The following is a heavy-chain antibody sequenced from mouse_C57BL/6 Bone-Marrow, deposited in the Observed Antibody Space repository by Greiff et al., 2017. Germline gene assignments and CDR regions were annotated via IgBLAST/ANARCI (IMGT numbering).Heavy chain of an antibody. D-gene: IGHD3-3*01. CDR3: ASGWDYFDY. CDR1: GFAFSTYW. CDR2: IYPGDGDT. V-gene: IGHV1-80*01. Sequence: VQLQLSGAELVKPGASVKISCKVSGFAFSTYWMNWVKQRPGKGLEWIGQIYPGDGDTNYNGKFKGKDTLTAHKSSSTAYMLHSSLTSEDYAVYFCASGWDYFDYWGQGTTLTVSS. J-gene: IGHJ2*01.